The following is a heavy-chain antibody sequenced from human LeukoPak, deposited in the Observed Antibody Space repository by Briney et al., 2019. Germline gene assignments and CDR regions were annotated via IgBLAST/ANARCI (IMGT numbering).Heavy chain of an antibody. D-gene: IGHD4-23*01. V-gene: IGHV1-18*01. CDR1: RYTFTRYV. CDR2: ISAYNGNT. J-gene: IGHJ4*02. Sequence: ASVKVSCKASRYTFTRYVITSVRQAPGHRLEWMGWISAYNGNTNYAQKLQGRVTMTTDTSTSTAYMELRSLRSDDTAVYYCALGGNSDYWGQGTLVTVSS. CDR3: ALGGNSDY.